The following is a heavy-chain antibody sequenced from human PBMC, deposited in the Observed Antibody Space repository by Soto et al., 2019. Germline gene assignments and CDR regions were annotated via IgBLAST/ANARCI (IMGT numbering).Heavy chain of an antibody. Sequence: PGGSLRLSCAASGFTFSSYAMSWVRQAPGKGLEWVSAISGSGGSTYYADSVKGRFTISRDNSKNTLYLQMNSLRAEDTAVYYCANRDSGWYGEVVDYWGQGTLVTVSS. V-gene: IGHV3-23*01. CDR2: ISGSGGST. CDR1: GFTFSSYA. CDR3: ANRDSGWYGEVVDY. J-gene: IGHJ4*02. D-gene: IGHD6-19*01.